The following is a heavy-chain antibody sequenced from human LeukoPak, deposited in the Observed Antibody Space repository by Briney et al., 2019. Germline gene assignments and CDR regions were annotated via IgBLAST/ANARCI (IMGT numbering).Heavy chain of an antibody. Sequence: ASVKVSCKASGYTFTSYDINWVRQATGQGLEWMGWMNPNSGNTGYAQQFQGRVTMTRNTSISTAYMDLSSLRSEDTAVYYCARGFGSGSYQTYNWFDPWGQGTLVIVSS. V-gene: IGHV1-8*01. J-gene: IGHJ5*02. D-gene: IGHD3-10*01. CDR2: MNPNSGNT. CDR1: GYTFTSYD. CDR3: ARGFGSGSYQTYNWFDP.